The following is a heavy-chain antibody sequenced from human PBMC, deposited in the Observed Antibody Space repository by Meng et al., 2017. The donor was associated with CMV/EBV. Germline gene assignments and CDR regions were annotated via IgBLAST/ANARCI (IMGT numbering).Heavy chain of an antibody. V-gene: IGHV4-4*07. CDR1: GGSISSYY. J-gene: IGHJ4*02. D-gene: IGHD5-18*01. CDR2: IYTSGST. CDR3: ARHGDTAMVVGIDY. Sequence: QVRLQESGPGLVKPTETLSLTCTVSGGSISSYYWSWIRQPAGKGLEWIGRIYTSGSTNYNPSLKSRVTMSVDTSKNQFSLKLSSVTAADTAVYYCARHGDTAMVVGIDYWGQGTLVTVSS.